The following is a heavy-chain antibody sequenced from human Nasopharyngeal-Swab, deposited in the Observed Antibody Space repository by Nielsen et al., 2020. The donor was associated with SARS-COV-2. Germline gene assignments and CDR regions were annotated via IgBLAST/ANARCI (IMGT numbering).Heavy chain of an antibody. Sequence: GESLKISCAASGFTFSSYGMHWVRQAPGEGLEWVAVISYDGSNKYYADSVKGRFTISRDNSKNTLYLQMNSLRAEDTAVYYCARNGEVGSSWPNFDYWGQGTLVTVSS. D-gene: IGHD6-13*01. CDR3: ARNGEVGSSWPNFDY. J-gene: IGHJ4*02. CDR2: ISYDGSNK. CDR1: GFTFSSYG. V-gene: IGHV3-30*03.